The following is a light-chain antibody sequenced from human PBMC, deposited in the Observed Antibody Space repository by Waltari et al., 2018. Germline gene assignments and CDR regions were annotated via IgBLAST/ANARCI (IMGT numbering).Light chain of an antibody. Sequence: ENVLTQSPGTLSLSPGERATLSCRASQSVHNDNLAWFQQKPGQAPRLLIFGASSRATGIPDRFSGSGSGTDFILTISRMEPEDFGLYYCQQYGGSPDTFGQGTRLEIK. CDR1: QSVHNDN. V-gene: IGKV3-20*01. CDR2: GAS. J-gene: IGKJ5*01. CDR3: QQYGGSPDT.